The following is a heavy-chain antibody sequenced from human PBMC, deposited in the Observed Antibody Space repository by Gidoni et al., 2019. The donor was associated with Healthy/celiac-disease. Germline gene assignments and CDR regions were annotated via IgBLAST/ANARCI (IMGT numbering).Heavy chain of an antibody. CDR1: GGSISSSSYY. D-gene: IGHD2-21*02. CDR2: IYYSGST. V-gene: IGHV4-39*01. Sequence: QLQLQESGPGLVKPSETLSLTCTVSGGSISSSSYYWGWIRQPPGKGLEWIGSIYYSGSTYYNPSLKSRVTISVDTSKNQFSLKLSSVTAADTAVYYCARQAAVVTATDYFDYWGQGTLVTVSS. CDR3: ARQAAVVTATDYFDY. J-gene: IGHJ4*02.